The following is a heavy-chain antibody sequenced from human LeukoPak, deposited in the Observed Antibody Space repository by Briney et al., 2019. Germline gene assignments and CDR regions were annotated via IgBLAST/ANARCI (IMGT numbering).Heavy chain of an antibody. CDR1: GFTFDDYA. J-gene: IGHJ5*02. D-gene: IGHD6-19*01. CDR3: AKDNSIAVAGTDNWFDP. CDR2: ISWNSGSI. Sequence: GGSLRLSCAASGFTFDDYAMHWVRQAPGKGLEWVSGISWNSGSIGYADSVKGRFTISRDNAKNSLYLQMNSLRAEDTALYYRAKDNSIAVAGTDNWFDPWGQGTLVTVSS. V-gene: IGHV3-9*01.